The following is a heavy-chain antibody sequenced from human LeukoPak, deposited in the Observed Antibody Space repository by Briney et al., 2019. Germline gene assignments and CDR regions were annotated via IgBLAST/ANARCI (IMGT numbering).Heavy chain of an antibody. D-gene: IGHD5-12*01. CDR2: IFYSGTT. Sequence: PAETLTLTCTVSGVTISSYYWNWIRQPPGKGLEWIGNIFYSGTTNYNPSLKSRVRISVDTSKNQYSLRLSSVTAAVTAVYYGARGSIVATRFDYWGQGTLVTVSS. CDR3: ARGSIVATRFDY. CDR1: GVTISSYY. J-gene: IGHJ4*02. V-gene: IGHV4-59*01.